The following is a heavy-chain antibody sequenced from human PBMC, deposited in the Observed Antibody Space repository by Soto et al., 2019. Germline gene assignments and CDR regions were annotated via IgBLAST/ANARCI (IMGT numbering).Heavy chain of an antibody. D-gene: IGHD3-22*01. Sequence: GGTLRLSCAASGSSFSSNTMSWVRRAQGKGLEWVSGKTGSGGITDYADSVKGQFTISRDNSRNTRYLQMNYLRVEEKGVYFCAPPSPFSFDSTGPGNYFDSSRRGPLLTVSS. CDR1: GSSFSSNT. CDR2: KTGSGGIT. CDR3: APPSPFSFDSTGPGNYFDS. J-gene: IGHJ4*02. V-gene: IGHV3-23*01.